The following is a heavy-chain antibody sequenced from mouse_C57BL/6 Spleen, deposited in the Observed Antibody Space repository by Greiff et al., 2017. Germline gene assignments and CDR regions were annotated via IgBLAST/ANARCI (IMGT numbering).Heavy chain of an antibody. CDR2: IDPSDSYT. D-gene: IGHD2-3*01. Sequence: QSCKASGYNFTSYWMQWVKQRPGQGLEWIGEIDPSDSYTNYNQKFKGKATLTVDTSSSTAYMQLSSLTSEESAVYYCARWGGYYVPFAYWGQGTLVTVSA. CDR3: ARWGGYYVPFAY. CDR1: GYNFTSYW. V-gene: IGHV1-50*01. J-gene: IGHJ3*01.